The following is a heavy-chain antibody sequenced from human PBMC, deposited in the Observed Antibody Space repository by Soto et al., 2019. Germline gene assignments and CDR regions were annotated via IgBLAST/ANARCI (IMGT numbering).Heavy chain of an antibody. Sequence: SETLSLSSAVSGGSISSVSYSWSWIRQPPGKGLEWIGYIYHSGSTCYNPSLKSRVTISVDRSKNQFSLKLSSVTAADTAVYYCARLRVTTVDYWGQGTLVPVSS. J-gene: IGHJ4*02. CDR3: ARLRVTTVDY. CDR1: GGSISSVSYS. D-gene: IGHD4-17*01. CDR2: IYHSGST. V-gene: IGHV4-30-2*01.